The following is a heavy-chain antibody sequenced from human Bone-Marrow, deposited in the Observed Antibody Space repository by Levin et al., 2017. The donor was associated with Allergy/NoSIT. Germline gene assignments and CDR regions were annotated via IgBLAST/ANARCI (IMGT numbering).Heavy chain of an antibody. CDR3: AKDRDYNEFDY. D-gene: IGHD4-11*01. Sequence: PGGSLRLSCAASGFTFSSYGMHWVRQAPGKGLEWVAVISYDGSNKYYADSVKGRFTISRDNSKNTLYLQMNSLRAEDTAVYYCAKDRDYNEFDYWGQGTLVTVSS. CDR2: ISYDGSNK. CDR1: GFTFSSYG. V-gene: IGHV3-30*18. J-gene: IGHJ4*02.